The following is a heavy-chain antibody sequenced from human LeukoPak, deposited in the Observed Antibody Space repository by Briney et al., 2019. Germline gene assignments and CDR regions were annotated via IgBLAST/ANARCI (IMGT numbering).Heavy chain of an antibody. V-gene: IGHV4-61*02. CDR3: ARDRTQNYDFWSGYYLNWFDP. J-gene: IGHJ5*02. CDR1: GGSISSGSYY. D-gene: IGHD3-3*01. CDR2: IYTSGST. Sequence: SETLSLTCTVSGGSISSGSYYWSWIRQPAGKGLEWIGRIYTSGSTNYHPSLKSRVTISVDTSKNQFSLKLSSVTAADTAVYYCARDRTQNYDFWSGYYLNWFDPWGQGNLVTVSS.